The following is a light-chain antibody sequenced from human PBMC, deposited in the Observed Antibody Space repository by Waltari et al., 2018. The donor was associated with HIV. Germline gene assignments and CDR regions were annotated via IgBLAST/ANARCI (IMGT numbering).Light chain of an antibody. Sequence: VMTQSPAILSVSRGERAILSCGDSQSVLSHLAWYQQRPGQSPMLLINGASTRATGVPARFTSRGSGTDFTLTTTSLQSEDFAVYYCQAFGGTFGPGTKV. V-gene: IGKV3-15*01. CDR2: GAS. J-gene: IGKJ3*01. CDR3: QAFGGT. CDR1: QSVLSH.